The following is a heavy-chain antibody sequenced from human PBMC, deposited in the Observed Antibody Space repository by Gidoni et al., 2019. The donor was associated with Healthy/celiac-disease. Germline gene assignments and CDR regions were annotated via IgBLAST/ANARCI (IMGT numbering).Heavy chain of an antibody. CDR1: GGTFSSSA. J-gene: IGHJ5*02. Sequence: QVQLVQSGAAVQKPGSSVKVSCKASGGTFSSSAISWVRQAPGQGLEWLGGIIPSCGTANYAEKFQGRVTITADKSTSTAYMELSSLRSEDTAVYYCARDEGAAPNWFDPWGQGTLVTVCS. V-gene: IGHV1-69*06. CDR3: ARDEGAAPNWFDP. CDR2: IIPSCGTA.